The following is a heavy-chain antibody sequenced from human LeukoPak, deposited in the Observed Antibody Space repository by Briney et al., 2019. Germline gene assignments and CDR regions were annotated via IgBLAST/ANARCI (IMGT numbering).Heavy chain of an antibody. J-gene: IGHJ4*02. V-gene: IGHV4-34*01. CDR2: INHSGST. CDR1: GGSFSGYY. D-gene: IGHD3-9*01. Sequence: PSETLSLTCAVYGGSFSGYYWSWIRQPPGKGLEWIGEINHSGSTNYNPSLKSRVTISVDTSKNQFSLKLSSVTAADTAVYYCARPHGRYFDWSFDNWGQGTLVTVSS. CDR3: ARPHGRYFDWSFDN.